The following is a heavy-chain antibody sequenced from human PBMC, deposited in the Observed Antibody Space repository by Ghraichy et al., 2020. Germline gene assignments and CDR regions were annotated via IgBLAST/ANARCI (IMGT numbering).Heavy chain of an antibody. V-gene: IGHV3-23*01. CDR3: AKDTEVMPAFYFDH. CDR2: ISVSGGTT. Sequence: GGSLRLYCAGSGFTFSRYAMSWVRQAPGKGLEWVSGISVSGGTTQYADSVKGRFTISRDNSKNTLFLQMNSLSAEDSAVYYCAKDTEVMPAFYFDHWGQGTLVTVS. J-gene: IGHJ4*02. CDR1: GFTFSRYA. D-gene: IGHD2-21*01.